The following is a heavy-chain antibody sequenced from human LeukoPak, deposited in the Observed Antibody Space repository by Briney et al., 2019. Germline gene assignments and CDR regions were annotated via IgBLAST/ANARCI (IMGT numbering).Heavy chain of an antibody. CDR2: IHYDSSTE. CDR3: ARSVIVGATVSPPWFDP. V-gene: IGHV3-30*02. Sequence: GGSLRLSCAASGFAFSSYGMHWVRQAPGKGLEWVAYIHYDSSTEDYADSVKGRFTISRDNSKNTLYLQMNSLRAEDTAVYYCARSVIVGATVSPPWFDPWGQGTLVTVSS. J-gene: IGHJ5*02. D-gene: IGHD1-26*01. CDR1: GFAFSSYG.